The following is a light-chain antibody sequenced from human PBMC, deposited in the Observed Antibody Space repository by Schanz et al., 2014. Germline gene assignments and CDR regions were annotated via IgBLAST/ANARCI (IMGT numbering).Light chain of an antibody. CDR3: QQYGSSPWT. CDR2: GAS. V-gene: IGKV3-20*01. J-gene: IGKJ1*01. Sequence: EFVLTQSPGTLSLSPGERATLSCRASQSVSSSYLAWYQQKPGQAPRLLIYGASSRATGIPDRFSGSGSGTDFTLTISRLEPEDFAVYYCQQYGSSPWTFGQGTKVEMK. CDR1: QSVSSSY.